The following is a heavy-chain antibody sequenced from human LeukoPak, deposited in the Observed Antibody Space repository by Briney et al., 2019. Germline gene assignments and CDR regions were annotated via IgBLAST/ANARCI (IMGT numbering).Heavy chain of an antibody. J-gene: IGHJ6*02. CDR3: ARDLPIVVVPANYYGMDV. D-gene: IGHD2-2*01. CDR2: INHSGST. V-gene: IGHV4-34*01. Sequence: SGTLSLTCAVYGGSFSGYYWSWIRQPPGKGLEWIGEINHSGSTNYNPSLKSRATISVDTSKNQFSLKLSSVTAADTAVYYCARDLPIVVVPANYYGMDVWGQGTTVTVSS. CDR1: GGSFSGYY.